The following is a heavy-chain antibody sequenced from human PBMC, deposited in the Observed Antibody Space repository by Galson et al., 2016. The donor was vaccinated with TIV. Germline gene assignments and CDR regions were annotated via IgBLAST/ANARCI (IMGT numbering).Heavy chain of an antibody. D-gene: IGHD4-17*01. J-gene: IGHJ4*02. CDR3: ARDLSTDTTTPFDY. CDR1: GYSFTGNY. V-gene: IGHV1-2*02. Sequence: SVKVSCKASGYSFTGNYIHWVRQAPGQGLEWMGWINPTSGDTNYQKRFQDRVTMTRDTSITTVYMDLNRLTSDETAVYYCARDLSTDTTTPFDYCGQGTPLTV. CDR2: INPTSGDT.